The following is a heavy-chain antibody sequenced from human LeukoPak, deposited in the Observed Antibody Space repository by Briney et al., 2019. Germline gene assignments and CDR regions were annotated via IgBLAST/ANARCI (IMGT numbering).Heavy chain of an antibody. Sequence: SETLSLTCAVYGGSFSDYYWSWIRQPPGKGLEWIGEINHSGHTNYNLSLKSRVTISVDTSKNQFSLRIISVTAADTAVYYCARVRVAVGVDYWGQGNLVTVSS. CDR1: GGSFSDYY. J-gene: IGHJ4*02. V-gene: IGHV4-34*01. CDR3: ARVRVAVGVDY. CDR2: INHSGHT. D-gene: IGHD2-15*01.